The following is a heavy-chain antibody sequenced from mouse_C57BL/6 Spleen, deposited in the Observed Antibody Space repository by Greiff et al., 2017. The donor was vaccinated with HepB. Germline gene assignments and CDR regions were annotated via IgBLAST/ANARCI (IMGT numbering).Heavy chain of an antibody. V-gene: IGHV14-2*01. CDR2: IDPEDGET. Sequence: VQLQQSGAELVKPGASVKLSCTASGFNIKDYYMHWVKQRTEQGLEWIGRIDPEDGETKYAPKFQGKATITADTSSNTAYLQLSSLTSEDTAVYYCVITTVVAADYFDYWGQGTTLTVSS. CDR3: VITTVVAADYFDY. J-gene: IGHJ2*01. CDR1: GFNIKDYY. D-gene: IGHD1-1*01.